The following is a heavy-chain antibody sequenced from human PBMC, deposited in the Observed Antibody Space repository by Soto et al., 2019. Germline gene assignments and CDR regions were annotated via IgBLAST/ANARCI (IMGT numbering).Heavy chain of an antibody. CDR2: LYYGRSA. D-gene: IGHD3-22*01. V-gene: IGHV4-59*01. CDR3: ALRSMAVVPEY. J-gene: IGHJ4*02. CDR1: GDSISSYY. Sequence: QVQLQESGPGLVKPSETLSLTCAVSGDSISSYYCMWIRQPPGKGLESIGYLYYGRSANYNPTLTSRVTLSVDTSTNQCSLTLSSMTAADTAVYYCALRSMAVVPEYWGQGTLVTVSS.